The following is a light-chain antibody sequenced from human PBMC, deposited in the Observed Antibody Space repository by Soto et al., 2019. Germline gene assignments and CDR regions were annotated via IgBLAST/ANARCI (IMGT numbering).Light chain of an antibody. V-gene: IGKV3-11*01. J-gene: IGKJ1*01. CDR2: DAS. CDR3: QQRTNWPPWT. CDR1: QSVSSY. Sequence: ASQSVSSYLAWYQQKPGQAPRLLIYDASNRATGIPARFSGSGSGTDFTLTISRVEPEDFAVYYCQQRTNWPPWTFGQGTKVDIK.